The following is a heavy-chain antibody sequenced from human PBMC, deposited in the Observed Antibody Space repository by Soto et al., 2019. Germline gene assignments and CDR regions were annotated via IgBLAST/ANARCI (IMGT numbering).Heavy chain of an antibody. CDR3: ARGAPFGEVDY. D-gene: IGHD3-3*01. Sequence: SVKVSCKVSGGTFSSYAISWVRQAPGQGLEWMGGIIPIFGTANYAQKFQGRVTITADESKSTAYMELSSLRSEDTAVYYCARGAPFGEVDYWGKGTLVTVSS. J-gene: IGHJ4*02. CDR2: IIPIFGTA. V-gene: IGHV1-69*13. CDR1: GGTFSSYA.